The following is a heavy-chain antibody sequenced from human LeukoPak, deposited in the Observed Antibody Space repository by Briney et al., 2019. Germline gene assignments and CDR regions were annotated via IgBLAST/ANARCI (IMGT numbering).Heavy chain of an antibody. CDR1: GFTFSSYG. CDR2: IWYDGSNK. V-gene: IGHV3-33*01. D-gene: IGHD6-19*01. CDR3: ARDLSSGWTWFDP. Sequence: GGSLRLSCAASGFTFSSYGMHWVRQAPGKGLEWVAVIWYDGSNKYYADSVKGRFTISRDNSKNTLYLQMNSLRAEDTAVYYCARDLSSGWTWFDPWGQGTLVTVSS. J-gene: IGHJ5*02.